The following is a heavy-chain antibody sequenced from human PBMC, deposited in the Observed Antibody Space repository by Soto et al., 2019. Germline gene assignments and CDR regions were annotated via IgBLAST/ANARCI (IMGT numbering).Heavy chain of an antibody. CDR1: GYTFTTYW. Sequence: LQISCKGSGYTFTTYWIGWVRQMPGKGLEWMGIIYPGDSDIRYSPSFQGQVTISADKSISTAYVQWSTLKASDTAMYYCARCGGDCQAFDYWGQGTLVTVSS. J-gene: IGHJ4*02. V-gene: IGHV5-51*01. CDR3: ARCGGDCQAFDY. CDR2: IYPGDSDI. D-gene: IGHD2-21*02.